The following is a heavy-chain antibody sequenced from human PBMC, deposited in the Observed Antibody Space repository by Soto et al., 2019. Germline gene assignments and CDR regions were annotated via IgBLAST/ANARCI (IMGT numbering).Heavy chain of an antibody. CDR2: ISYDGSNK. CDR3: ARDPYGMSDY. J-gene: IGHJ4*02. Sequence: HPGGSLRLSCTASGFTFSSYAMHWVRQAPGKGLEWVAVISYDGSNKYYADSVKGRFTISRDNSKNTLYLQMNSLRAEDTAVYYCARDPYGMSDYWGQGTLVTVSS. CDR1: GFTFSSYA. D-gene: IGHD4-17*01. V-gene: IGHV3-30-3*01.